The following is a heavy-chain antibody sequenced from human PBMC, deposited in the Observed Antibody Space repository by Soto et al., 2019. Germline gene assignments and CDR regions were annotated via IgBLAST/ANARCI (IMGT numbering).Heavy chain of an antibody. V-gene: IGHV3-48*01. CDR3: ADSGWYYYGMDV. CDR2: ISSSSSTI. CDR1: GFTFSSYS. Sequence: PGGSLRLSCAASGFTFSSYSTNWVRQAPGKGLEWVSYISSSSSTIYYADSVKGRFTISRDNAKNSLYLQMNSLRAEDTAVYYCADSGWYYYGMDVWGQGTTVTVSS. J-gene: IGHJ6*02. D-gene: IGHD6-19*01.